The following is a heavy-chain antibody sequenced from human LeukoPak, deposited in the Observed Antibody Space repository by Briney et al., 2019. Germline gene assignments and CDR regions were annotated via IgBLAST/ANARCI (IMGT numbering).Heavy chain of an antibody. CDR2: IYYSGST. Sequence: SETLSLTCTVSGGSISSSSYYWGWIRQPPGKGLEWIGRIYYSGSTYYNPSLKRRVTISGDTSKNQFSLKLSSVTAADTAVYYCARQSTGVLWFGELLGKEYYFDYWGQGTLVTVSS. CDR1: GGSISSSSYY. V-gene: IGHV4-39*01. CDR3: ARQSTGVLWFGELLGKEYYFDY. D-gene: IGHD3-10*01. J-gene: IGHJ4*02.